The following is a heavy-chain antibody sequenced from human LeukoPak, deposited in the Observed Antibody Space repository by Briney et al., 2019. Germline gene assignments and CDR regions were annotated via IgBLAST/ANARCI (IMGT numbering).Heavy chain of an antibody. CDR3: ARVLYSSGWYDWFDP. J-gene: IGHJ5*02. V-gene: IGHV3-33*01. D-gene: IGHD6-19*01. CDR2: IRYDGSNK. Sequence: PGGSLRLSCAASGFTFSSYGMHWVRQAPGKGLEWVAVIRYDGSNKYYADSVKGRFTISRDNSKNTLYLQMNSLRAEDTAVYYCARVLYSSGWYDWFDPWGQGTLVTVSS. CDR1: GFTFSSYG.